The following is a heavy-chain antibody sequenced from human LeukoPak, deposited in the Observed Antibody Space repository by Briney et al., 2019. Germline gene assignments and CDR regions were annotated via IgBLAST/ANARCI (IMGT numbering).Heavy chain of an antibody. D-gene: IGHD2-8*02. CDR1: GGTFSSYA. V-gene: IGHV1-69*04. CDR3: ARGLGGGLYWFDY. CDR2: IIPIFGIA. J-gene: IGHJ4*02. Sequence: GASVKVSCKASGGTFSSYAISWVRQAPGQGLEWMGRIIPIFGIANYAQKFQGRVTITADKSTSTAYMELSSLRSEDTAVYYRARGLGGGLYWFDYWGQGTLVTVSS.